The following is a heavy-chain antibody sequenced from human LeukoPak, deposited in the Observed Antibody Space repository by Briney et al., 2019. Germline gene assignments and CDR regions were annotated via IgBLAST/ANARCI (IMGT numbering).Heavy chain of an antibody. J-gene: IGHJ4*02. CDR3: ARDSGSYGVDY. V-gene: IGHV3-21*04. CDR1: GFTFSSYS. Sequence: GGSLRLSCAASGFTFSSYSMNWVRQAPGKGLEWVSSISSSSSYIYYADSVKGRFTISRDNAKNSLYLQMNSLRAEDTAVYYCARDSGSYGVDYWGQGTLVTVSS. D-gene: IGHD4-17*01. CDR2: ISSSSSYI.